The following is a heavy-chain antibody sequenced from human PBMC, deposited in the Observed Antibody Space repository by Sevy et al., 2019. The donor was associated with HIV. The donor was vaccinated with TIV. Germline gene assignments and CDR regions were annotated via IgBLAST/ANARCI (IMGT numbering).Heavy chain of an antibody. D-gene: IGHD3-10*01. CDR1: GGIFRSNA. CDR2: IIAVFGTT. V-gene: IGHV1-69*13. J-gene: IGHJ4*01. Sequence: ASVKVSCKASGGIFRSNAMSWVRQAPGQGLEWMGGIIAVFGTTHYAQKFQGRVTITAAESRSTAYMELSSLKSEDTAVYYCARDKNYYVSGSFDYWGQGSQVTVSS. CDR3: ARDKNYYVSGSFDY.